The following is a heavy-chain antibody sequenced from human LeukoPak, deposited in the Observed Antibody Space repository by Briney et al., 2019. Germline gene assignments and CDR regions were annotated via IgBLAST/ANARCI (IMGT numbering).Heavy chain of an antibody. CDR1: GGSISSSSYY. CDR3: ARGYCSSTSCPEPYWYFDL. CDR2: IYYSGST. Sequence: SETLSLTCTVSGGSISSSSYYWGWIRQPPGKGLEWIGYIYYSGSTNYNPSLKSRVTISVDTSKNQFSLKLSSVTAADTAVYYCARGYCSSTSCPEPYWYFDLWGRGTLVTVSS. D-gene: IGHD2-2*01. J-gene: IGHJ2*01. V-gene: IGHV4-61*05.